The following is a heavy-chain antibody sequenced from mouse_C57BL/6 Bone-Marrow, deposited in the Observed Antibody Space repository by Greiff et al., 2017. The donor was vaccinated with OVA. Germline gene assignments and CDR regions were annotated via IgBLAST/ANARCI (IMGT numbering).Heavy chain of an antibody. D-gene: IGHD1-1*01. J-gene: IGHJ2*01. Sequence: EVLLVESVAELVRPGASVKLSCTASGFNIKNTYMHWVKQRPEQGLEWIGRIDPANGNTKYAPKFQGKATITADTSSNTAYLQLSSLTSEDTAIYYCARWGYGSSRDYFDYWGQGTTLTVSS. CDR3: ARWGYGSSRDYFDY. CDR1: GFNIKNTY. CDR2: IDPANGNT. V-gene: IGHV14-3*01.